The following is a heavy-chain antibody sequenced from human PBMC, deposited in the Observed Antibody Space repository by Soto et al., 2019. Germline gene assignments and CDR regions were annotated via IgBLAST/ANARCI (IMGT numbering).Heavy chain of an antibody. CDR1: GFPFDPYV. CDR3: AKFNSYDFWSGYYRTDFDY. Sequence: PGGSLRLSCVASGFPFDPYVMAWVRQAPGKGLEWVAAIRSNTAVTHYADSMRDRFTISRVNSANTIFLHMNSLRAEDTAVYYCAKFNSYDFWSGYYRTDFDYWGQGTLVTVSS. J-gene: IGHJ4*02. CDR2: IRSNTAVT. V-gene: IGHV3-23*01. D-gene: IGHD3-3*01.